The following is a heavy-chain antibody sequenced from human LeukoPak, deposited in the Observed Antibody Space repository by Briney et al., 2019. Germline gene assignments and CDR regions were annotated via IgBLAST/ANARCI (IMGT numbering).Heavy chain of an antibody. D-gene: IGHD3-16*01. Sequence: GGSLRLSCAASGFTFGTYWMHWVRQAPGKGLVWVSRIDNDGRGSSYADSVKGRFTISRDNAKNRLYLQMNSLRAEDTAVYYCASLNYGPDYWGQGTLVTVSS. V-gene: IGHV3-74*01. J-gene: IGHJ4*02. CDR1: GFTFGTYW. CDR3: ASLNYGPDY. CDR2: IDNDGRGS.